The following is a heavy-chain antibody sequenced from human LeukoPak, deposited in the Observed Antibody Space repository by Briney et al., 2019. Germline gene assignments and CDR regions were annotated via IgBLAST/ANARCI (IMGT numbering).Heavy chain of an antibody. J-gene: IGHJ4*02. V-gene: IGHV3-7*01. CDR2: IKQDGSEK. Sequence: GGSLRLSCAASGFTFSSYWMSWVRQAPGKGLEWVANIKQDGSEKYYVDSVKGRFTISRDNAKNSLYLQVNSLRAEDTAVYYCAREVRDTAMAMFDYWGQGTLVTVSS. CDR3: AREVRDTAMAMFDY. CDR1: GFTFSSYW. D-gene: IGHD5-18*01.